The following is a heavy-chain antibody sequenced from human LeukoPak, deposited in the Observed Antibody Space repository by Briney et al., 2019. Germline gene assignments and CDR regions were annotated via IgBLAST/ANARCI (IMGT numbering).Heavy chain of an antibody. V-gene: IGHV4-34*01. CDR2: INHSGST. D-gene: IGHD1-14*01. J-gene: IGHJ2*01. Sequence: SESLSLTCAVYGGSFSGYCWSWIRQPPGKGLEWSGEINHSGSTNYNPSLKSRVTISVDTSKNQFSLKLSSVTAADTAVYYCARGAGGYIDLWGRGTLVTVSS. CDR3: ARGAGGYIDL. CDR1: GGSFSGYC.